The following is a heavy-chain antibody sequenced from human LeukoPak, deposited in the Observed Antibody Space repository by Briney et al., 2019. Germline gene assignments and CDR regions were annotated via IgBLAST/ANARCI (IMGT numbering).Heavy chain of an antibody. J-gene: IGHJ4*02. Sequence: PSETLSLTCTVSGGSISSYYWSWIRQPAGKGLEWIGRIYTSGSTNYNPSLKSRVTMSVDTSKNQSSLKLSSVTAADTAVYYCAREREYDFWSGLFDYWGQGTLVTVSS. D-gene: IGHD3-3*01. CDR1: GGSISSYY. V-gene: IGHV4-4*07. CDR3: AREREYDFWSGLFDY. CDR2: IYTSGST.